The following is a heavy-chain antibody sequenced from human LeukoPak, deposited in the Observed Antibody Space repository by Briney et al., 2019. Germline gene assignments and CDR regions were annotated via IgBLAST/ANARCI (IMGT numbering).Heavy chain of an antibody. CDR1: GYTFTSYG. J-gene: IGHJ1*01. CDR3: ARMGWLRASTAGTEYFQH. CDR2: ISAYNGNT. V-gene: IGHV1-18*01. D-gene: IGHD5-12*01. Sequence: ASVTVSCKASGYTFTSYGISWVRQAPGQGLEWMGWISAYNGNTNYAQKLQGRVTMTTDTSTSTAYMELRSLRSDDTAVYYCARMGWLRASTAGTEYFQHWGQGTLVTVSS.